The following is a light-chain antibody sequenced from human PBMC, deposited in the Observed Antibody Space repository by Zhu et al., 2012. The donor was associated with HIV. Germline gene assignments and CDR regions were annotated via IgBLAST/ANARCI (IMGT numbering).Light chain of an antibody. V-gene: IGKV3-15*01. CDR1: QNIKTN. Sequence: EVLMTQSPATPSVSPGERATLSCRASQNIKTNLAWYQQKPGQAPRLLVYGASTRATAFPARFSGSGSGTEFTLTISSTQSEDFAFYYCQEYNHWPPAFGQGTKVEIK. CDR3: QEYNHWPPA. J-gene: IGKJ1*01. CDR2: GAS.